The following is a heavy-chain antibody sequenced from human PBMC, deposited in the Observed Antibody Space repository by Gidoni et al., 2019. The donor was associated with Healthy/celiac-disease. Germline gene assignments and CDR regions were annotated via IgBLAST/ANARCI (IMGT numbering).Heavy chain of an antibody. V-gene: IGHV4-34*01. CDR1: GGSFSGYY. Sequence: MPLQQLAAAPVKPSDTVALTCAVYGGSFSGYYWSWNRQPPGKGLEWIGEITHIGRTNYSPSLKSRVTISVETSMNQFTLKLSSVTVADTAVYYSATLIAVAGPVLWGQGTLVTVSS. D-gene: IGHD6-19*01. J-gene: IGHJ4*02. CDR3: ATLIAVAGPVL. CDR2: ITHIGRT.